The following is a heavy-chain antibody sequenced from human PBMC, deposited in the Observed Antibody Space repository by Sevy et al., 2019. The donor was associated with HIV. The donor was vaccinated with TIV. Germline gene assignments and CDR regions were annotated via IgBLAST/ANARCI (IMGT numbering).Heavy chain of an antibody. V-gene: IGHV3-15*01. CDR1: GFTFNKAW. J-gene: IGHJ4*01. CDR2: IKSNGDGGTT. Sequence: GGSLRLSCAASGFTFNKAWMTWVRQAPGKGLEWVGRIKSNGDGGTTDYTAPVKGRFTISRDDSKNTLYLQMNSLKTEDTAVYYCTTKGGFRSGYQYFDYWGQGTLVTVSS. CDR3: TTKGGFRSGYQYFDY. D-gene: IGHD3-3*01.